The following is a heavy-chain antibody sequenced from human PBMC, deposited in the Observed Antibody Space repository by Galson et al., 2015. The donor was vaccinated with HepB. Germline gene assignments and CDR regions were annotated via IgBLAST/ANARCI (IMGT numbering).Heavy chain of an antibody. V-gene: IGHV3-48*02. CDR1: GFTFSSYS. D-gene: IGHD3-3*01. Sequence: SLRLSCAASGFTFSSYSMNWVRQAPGKGLEWVSYISSSSSTIYYADSVKGRFTISRDNAKNSLYLQMNSLRDEDTAVYYCARGGGRFLEWLIALNYWGQGTLVTVSS. CDR3: ARGGGRFLEWLIALNY. J-gene: IGHJ4*02. CDR2: ISSSSSTI.